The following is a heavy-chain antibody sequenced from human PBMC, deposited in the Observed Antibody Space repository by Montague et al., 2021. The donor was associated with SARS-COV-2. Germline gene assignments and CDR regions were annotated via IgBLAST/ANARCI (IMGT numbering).Heavy chain of an antibody. CDR1: GGSVSSSPYY. J-gene: IGHJ6*03. CDR2: ISYSGRT. Sequence: SETLSLTCTVSGGSVSSSPYYWGWIRQPPGRGLEWVGSISYSGRTYFXPSLKSRLTISVDSSENQFSLRLSSVTAADTAVYYCASSYYYGSGTYVHNYYMDVWGKGTTVTVPS. CDR3: ASSYYYGSGTYVHNYYMDV. D-gene: IGHD3-10*01. V-gene: IGHV4-39*01.